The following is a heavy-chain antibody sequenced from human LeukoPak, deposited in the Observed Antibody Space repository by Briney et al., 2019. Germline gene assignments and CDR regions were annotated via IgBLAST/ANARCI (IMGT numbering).Heavy chain of an antibody. Sequence: SETLSLTCTVSGGSISGSSYYWGWIRQPPGKGLEWIGSIYYSGSTYYNPSLKSRVTISVDTSKNQFSLKLSSVTAADTVVYYCAAAGSIFGVVIRGLDVWGQGTTVTVSS. D-gene: IGHD3-3*01. V-gene: IGHV4-39*01. J-gene: IGHJ6*02. CDR3: AAAGSIFGVVIRGLDV. CDR2: IYYSGST. CDR1: GGSISGSSYY.